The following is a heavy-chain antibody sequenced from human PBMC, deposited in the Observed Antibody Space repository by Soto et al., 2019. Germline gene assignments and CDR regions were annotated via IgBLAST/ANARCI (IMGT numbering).Heavy chain of an antibody. D-gene: IGHD1-1*01. CDR2: ISAHNGNT. J-gene: IGHJ4*02. CDR1: GYTFTSYG. Sequence: QVHLVQSGAEVKKPGASVKVSCKCSGYTFTSYGITWVRQAPGQGLEWMGWISAHNGNTDYAQKLQGRVTVTRDTSSSTAYMELTSLRSDDTAVYYCARGRYGDYWGQGALVTVSS. V-gene: IGHV1-18*01. CDR3: ARGRYGDY.